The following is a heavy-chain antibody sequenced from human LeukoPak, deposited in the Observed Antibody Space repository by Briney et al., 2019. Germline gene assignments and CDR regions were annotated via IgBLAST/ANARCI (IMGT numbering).Heavy chain of an antibody. CDR3: ARGLIVAGRKQLPPDF. V-gene: IGHV3-48*03. D-gene: IGHD4-23*01. Sequence: GGSLRLSCATSGFTFSGYEMNWVRQAPGKGLEWLSYTNGSGSTTYYAASVRGRFTISSDNSKKSLFLQMSRLRAEDTAVYYCARGLIVAGRKQLPPDFWGQGTLVTVSS. CDR2: TNGSGSTT. CDR1: GFTFSGYE. J-gene: IGHJ4*02.